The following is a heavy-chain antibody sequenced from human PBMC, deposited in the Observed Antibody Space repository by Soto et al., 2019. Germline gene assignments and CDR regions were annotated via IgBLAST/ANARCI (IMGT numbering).Heavy chain of an antibody. CDR2: LGPHENGL. Sequence: EVQLVESGGGLVQPGGSLRLSCTDSGFTFSGDWMHWVRQAPGKGLVWVSRLGPHENGLNYADSVKGRFTISRDNAKNTLYLQMNNLRVEDTAVYFCTRGTFGDRDSWGQGTLVTVSS. J-gene: IGHJ4*02. V-gene: IGHV3-74*01. CDR1: GFTFSGDW. D-gene: IGHD4-17*01. CDR3: TRGTFGDRDS.